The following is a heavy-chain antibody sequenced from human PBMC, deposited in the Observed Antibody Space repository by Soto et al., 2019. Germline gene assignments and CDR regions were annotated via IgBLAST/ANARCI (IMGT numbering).Heavy chain of an antibody. Sequence: EVQLVESGGGLVKPGASLRLSCAASGFTFSISCMHWVRQAPGKGLEWVGRIQSKVDDGTADYAETVTGRFTISRDDSENTVYLQTDRLKIEDTAIYYCTTGGYSGSLYWRHGMDVWGQGTTVTVSS. J-gene: IGHJ6*02. V-gene: IGHV3-15*07. CDR2: IQSKVDDGTA. D-gene: IGHD1-26*01. CDR3: TTGGYSGSLYWRHGMDV. CDR1: GFTFSISC.